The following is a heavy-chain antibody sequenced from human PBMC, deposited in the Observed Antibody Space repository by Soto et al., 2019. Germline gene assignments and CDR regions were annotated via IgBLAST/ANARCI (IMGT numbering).Heavy chain of an antibody. CDR2: IKHGGKT. V-gene: IGHV4-38-2*01. CDR1: GYSISTGHY. D-gene: IGHD4-17*01. J-gene: IGHJ4*02. CDR3: LGSGEDYGSYIDY. Sequence: XETLSLTCGVSGYSISTGHYWCCIRQPPGKSLEWMGTIKHGGKTFYNPSLRSRVTFSIDTSKNQLSLRLSSVTAADTAVYYCLGSGEDYGSYIDYWGQGTLVTVSS.